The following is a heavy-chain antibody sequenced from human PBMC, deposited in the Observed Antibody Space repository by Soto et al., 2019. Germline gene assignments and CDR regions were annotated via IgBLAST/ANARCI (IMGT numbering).Heavy chain of an antibody. CDR1: GGTSSSYA. J-gene: IGHJ4*02. D-gene: IGHD4-17*01. CDR3: AGGRPYYNGDSMYYFDY. CDR2: IIPLFEAK. Sequence: QVQLVQSGDEVKKPGSSMKVSCKASGGTSSSYAINWVRQTPGPGLGLEWMGGIIPLFEAKSYAQKFKGRVTISAAKSTSTAYRALSSLRSEDTAVYYCAGGRPYYNGDSMYYFDYWGQETLVTVSS. V-gene: IGHV1-69*13.